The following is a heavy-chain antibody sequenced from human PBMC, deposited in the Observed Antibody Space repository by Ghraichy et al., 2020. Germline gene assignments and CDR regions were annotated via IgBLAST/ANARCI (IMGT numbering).Heavy chain of an antibody. CDR1: GGSISGYY. Sequence: SETLSLTCTVSGGSISGYYWTWIRQPPGKGLEWIGYLYYTGSTNYNPSLKSRVTISVDTSKNQFSLKLRSVTAADTAVYYCARGSITYYYGMDVWGQGTTVTVSS. D-gene: IGHD1-14*01. J-gene: IGHJ6*02. V-gene: IGHV4-59*08. CDR2: LYYTGST. CDR3: ARGSITYYYGMDV.